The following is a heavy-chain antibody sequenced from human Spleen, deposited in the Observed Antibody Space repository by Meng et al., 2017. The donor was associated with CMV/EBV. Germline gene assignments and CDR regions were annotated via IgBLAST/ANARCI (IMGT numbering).Heavy chain of an antibody. D-gene: IGHD6-13*01. CDR3: ARVPAGTSFFDY. Sequence: CKASGYTFTNYAIHWVRQAPGQSLEWMGWINAANGNTKYSQKFQGGVTFTRDTSATTAYMEVSSLRSADTAVYYCARVPAGTSFFDYWGQGTLVTRLL. J-gene: IGHJ4*02. CDR2: INAANGNT. V-gene: IGHV1-3*01. CDR1: GYTFTNYA.